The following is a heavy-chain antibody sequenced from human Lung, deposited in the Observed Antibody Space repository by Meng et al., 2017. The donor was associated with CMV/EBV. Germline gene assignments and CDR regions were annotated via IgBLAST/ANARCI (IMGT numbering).Heavy chain of an antibody. CDR1: GYTFTAHY. D-gene: IGHD7-27*01. Sequence: SVKVSCKASGYTFTAHYFHWVRQAPGQGLEWMGWIHPHRGDTNYAQQFQGRVTLTRDTSINTGYMELTRLTSDDTAVYYCARDNNWGPDYWGHGTLVTVSS. J-gene: IGHJ4*01. V-gene: IGHV1-2*02. CDR2: IHPHRGDT. CDR3: ARDNNWGPDY.